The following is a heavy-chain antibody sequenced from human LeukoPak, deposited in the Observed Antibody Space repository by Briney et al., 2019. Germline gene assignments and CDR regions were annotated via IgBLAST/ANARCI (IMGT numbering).Heavy chain of an antibody. J-gene: IGHJ3*02. D-gene: IGHD1-7*01. CDR2: IYYTGST. CDR1: GGSISSSSYY. CDR3: ARHRGSGTFDALDI. V-gene: IGHV4-39*01. Sequence: PSETLSLTCTASGGSISSSSYYWGWIRQPPGKGLEWIGTIYYTGSTYYNPSLKSRVTISVDTSKNQFSLKLSSVTAADTAVYYCARHRGSGTFDALDIWGQGTMVTVSS.